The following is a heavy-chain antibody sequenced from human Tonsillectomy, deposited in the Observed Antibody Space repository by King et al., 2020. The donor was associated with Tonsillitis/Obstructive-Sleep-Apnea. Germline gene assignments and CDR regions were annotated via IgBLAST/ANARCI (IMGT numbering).Heavy chain of an antibody. Sequence: VQLVESGGGLVQPGGSLRLSCAASGFTFSSYEMNWVRQAPGKGLEWVSYISSSGSTIYYADSVKGRFTISRDNAKNSLYLQMNSLRAEDTDVYYCGLVGATPDRVGSDAFDIWGQGTMVTVSS. D-gene: IGHD1-26*01. CDR2: ISSSGSTI. CDR1: GFTFSSYE. V-gene: IGHV3-48*03. J-gene: IGHJ3*02. CDR3: GLVGATPDRVGSDAFDI.